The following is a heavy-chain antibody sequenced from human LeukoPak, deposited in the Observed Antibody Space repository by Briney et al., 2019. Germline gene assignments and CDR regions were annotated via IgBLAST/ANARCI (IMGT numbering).Heavy chain of an antibody. J-gene: IGHJ4*02. CDR2: IYYSGST. CDR3: ARASVPGHFDY. Sequence: SPTLSLTCTVSGGSISSGGYYWSWIRQHPGKGLEWIGYIYYSGSTYYNPSLKSRVTISVDTSKNQFPLKLSSVTAADTAVYYCARASVPGHFDYWGQGTLVTVSS. CDR1: GGSISSGGYY. V-gene: IGHV4-31*03. D-gene: IGHD5/OR15-5a*01.